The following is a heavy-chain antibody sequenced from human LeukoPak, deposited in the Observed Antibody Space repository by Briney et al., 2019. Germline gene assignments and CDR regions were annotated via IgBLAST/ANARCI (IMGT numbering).Heavy chain of an antibody. CDR2: IIPIFGTA. CDR3: ARRWGGSSSWYWNWFDP. J-gene: IGHJ5*02. CDR1: GGTFSSYA. Sequence: GASVKVSCRASGGTFSSYAISWVRQAPGQGLEWMGGIIPIFGTANYAQKFQGRVTITADESTSTAYMELSGLRSEDTAVYYCARRWGGSSSWYWNWFDPWGQGTLVTVSS. D-gene: IGHD6-13*01. V-gene: IGHV1-69*13.